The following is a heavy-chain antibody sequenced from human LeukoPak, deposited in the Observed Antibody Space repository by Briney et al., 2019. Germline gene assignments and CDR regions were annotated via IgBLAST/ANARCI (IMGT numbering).Heavy chain of an antibody. D-gene: IGHD5-18*01. V-gene: IGHV4-34*01. J-gene: IGHJ5*02. CDR3: ARGRDTAMALNYNWFDP. Sequence: PSETLSLTCAVYGGSFSGYYWSWIRQPPGKGLEWIGEINHSGSTNYNPSLKSRVTISVDTSKNQFSLKLSSVTAADTAVYYCARGRDTAMALNYNWFDPWGQGTLVTVSS. CDR1: GGSFSGYY. CDR2: INHSGST.